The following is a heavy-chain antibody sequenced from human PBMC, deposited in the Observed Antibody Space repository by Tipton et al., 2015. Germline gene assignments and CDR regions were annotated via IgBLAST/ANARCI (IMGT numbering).Heavy chain of an antibody. CDR1: GFTFSTYS. CDR2: INSASSYI. V-gene: IGHV3-21*04. Sequence: SLRLSCAASGFTFSTYSMTWVRQAPGKGLEWVSSINSASSYIYYADSVKGRFTISRDNANSSLYLQMNSLTPEDTAFYYCARGAWAMPGNYFDSWGQGTLVSVSS. J-gene: IGHJ4*02. CDR3: ARGAWAMPGNYFDS. D-gene: IGHD1-26*01.